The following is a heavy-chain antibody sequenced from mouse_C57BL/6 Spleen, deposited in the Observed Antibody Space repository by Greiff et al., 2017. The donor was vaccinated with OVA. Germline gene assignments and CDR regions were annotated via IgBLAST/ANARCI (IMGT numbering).Heavy chain of an antibody. CDR3: AREGLVHFDY. Sequence: DVHLVESGGGLVKPGGSLKLSCAASGFTFSDYGMHWVRQAPEKGLEWVAYISSGSSTIYYADTVKGRFTISRDNAKNTLFLQMTSLRSEDTAMYYCAREGLVHFDYWGQGTTLTVSS. CDR1: GFTFSDYG. CDR2: ISSGSSTI. V-gene: IGHV5-17*01. J-gene: IGHJ2*01. D-gene: IGHD3-3*01.